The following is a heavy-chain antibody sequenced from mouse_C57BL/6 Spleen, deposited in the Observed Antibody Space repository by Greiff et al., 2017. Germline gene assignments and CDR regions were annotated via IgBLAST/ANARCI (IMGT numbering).Heavy chain of an antibody. CDR2: ISSGGSYT. CDR3: ARRLMVTTKGAMDY. CDR1: GFTFSSYG. D-gene: IGHD2-2*01. Sequence: EVQLVESGGDLVKPGGSLKLSCAASGFTFSSYGMSWVRQTPDKRLEWVATISSGGSYTYYPDPVQGRFTISRDTAKNTLYLQMSSLKSEDTAKYYGARRLMVTTKGAMDYWGQGTSVTVSS. J-gene: IGHJ4*01. V-gene: IGHV5-6*01.